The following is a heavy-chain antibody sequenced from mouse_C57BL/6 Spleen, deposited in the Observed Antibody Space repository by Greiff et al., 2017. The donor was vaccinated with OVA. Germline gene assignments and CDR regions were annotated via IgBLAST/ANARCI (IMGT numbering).Heavy chain of an antibody. J-gene: IGHJ2*01. D-gene: IGHD1-1*01. CDR2: INPSNGGT. Sequence: QVQLQQPGTELVKPGASVKLSCKASGYTFTSYWMHWVKQRPGQGLEWIGNINPSNGGTNYNEKFKSKATLTVDKSSSTAYMQLSSLTSEDSAVYYCARSGIDYYGSSYVDYWGQGTTLTVSS. CDR3: ARSGIDYYGSSYVDY. V-gene: IGHV1-53*01. CDR1: GYTFTSYW.